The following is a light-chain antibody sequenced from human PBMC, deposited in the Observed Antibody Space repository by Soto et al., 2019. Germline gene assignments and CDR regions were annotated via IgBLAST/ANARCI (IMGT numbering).Light chain of an antibody. J-gene: IGLJ1*01. Sequence: QSALTQPPSASGSPGQSVTISCTGTSSDVGGYNYVSWYQQHPGKAPKLLIYEVGTRPSGVPDRFSGSKSGNTASLTVSGLQAEDEADSYGSSFAVNNRPYVFGTGTKLTVL. CDR2: EVG. V-gene: IGLV2-8*01. CDR3: SSFAVNNRPYV. CDR1: SSDVGGYNY.